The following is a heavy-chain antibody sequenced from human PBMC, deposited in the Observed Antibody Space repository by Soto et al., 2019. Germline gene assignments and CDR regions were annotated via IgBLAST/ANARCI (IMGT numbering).Heavy chain of an antibody. CDR2: ISAYNGNT. Sequence: GASVKVSCKASGYTFNSYSINWVRQAPGQGLEWMGWISAYNGNTNHAQKLQGRVTMTTDTPTSTAYVELRNLRSDDTAVYYCARDGRDGYNGFDYWGQGTLVTVSS. D-gene: IGHD5-12*01. CDR3: ARDGRDGYNGFDY. CDR1: GYTFNSYS. V-gene: IGHV1-18*01. J-gene: IGHJ4*02.